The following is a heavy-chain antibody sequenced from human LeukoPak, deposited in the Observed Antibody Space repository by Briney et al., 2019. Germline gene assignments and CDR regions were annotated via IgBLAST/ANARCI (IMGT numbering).Heavy chain of an antibody. CDR1: GFTFSSYG. D-gene: IGHD5-24*01. Sequence: GGSLRLSCAASGFTFSSYGMHWVRQAPGKGLEWVAVIWYDGSNKYYADSVKGRFTISRDNSKNTLYLQMNSLRAEDTAVYYCAREMATTNFDYWGQGTLVTVSS. V-gene: IGHV3-33*01. J-gene: IGHJ4*02. CDR3: AREMATTNFDY. CDR2: IWYDGSNK.